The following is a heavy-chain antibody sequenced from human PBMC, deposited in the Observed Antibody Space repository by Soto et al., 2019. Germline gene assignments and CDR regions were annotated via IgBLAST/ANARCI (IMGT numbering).Heavy chain of an antibody. CDR3: VSSRSAIYGDALDV. CDR1: GGSISSYF. V-gene: IGHV4-59*03. CDR2: IYDDGTT. Sequence: SETLSLTCSVSGGSISSYFRNWLRQPPGKGLEWIDYIYDDGTTDYNPSLKSRVTILLDMSKNQFSLKLSSVTAADTAVYYCVSSRSAIYGDALDVWGQGTMVTVSS. D-gene: IGHD2-2*01. J-gene: IGHJ3*01.